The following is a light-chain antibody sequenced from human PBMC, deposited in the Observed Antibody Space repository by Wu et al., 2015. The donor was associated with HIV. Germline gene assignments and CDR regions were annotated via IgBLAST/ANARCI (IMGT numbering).Light chain of an antibody. CDR1: QSLGTY. V-gene: IGKV3-11*01. J-gene: IGKJ4*01. CDR2: GAS. CDR3: QQRTNWLLT. Sequence: IILTQSPATLSSSPGERVTLSCRASQSLGTYLAWYQQKPGQAPRLLIYGASSRATGIPDRFTASGSGTDFILTISSLEPEDFAVYYCQQRTNWLLTFGGGTRVEIK.